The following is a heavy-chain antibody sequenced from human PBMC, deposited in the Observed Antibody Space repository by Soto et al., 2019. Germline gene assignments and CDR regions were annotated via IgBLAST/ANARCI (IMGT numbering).Heavy chain of an antibody. Sequence: QVQLVQSGAEVKKPGSSVKVSCKASGGTFSSYAISWVRQAPGQGLEWMGGIIPIFGTANYAQKFQGRVTIXAXEXXSTAYMELSSLRSEDTAVYYCAGHHPTHYYHGMDVWGQGTTVTVSS. V-gene: IGHV1-69*12. CDR2: IIPIFGTA. CDR3: AGHHPTHYYHGMDV. CDR1: GGTFSSYA. J-gene: IGHJ6*02.